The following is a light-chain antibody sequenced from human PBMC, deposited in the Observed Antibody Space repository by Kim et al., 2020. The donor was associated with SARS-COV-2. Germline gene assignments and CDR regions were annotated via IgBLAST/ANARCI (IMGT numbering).Light chain of an antibody. CDR2: SND. CDR1: SSNIGTNT. CDR3: AAWDDSLNGVV. Sequence: GQRVTISCSGSSSNIGTNTVNWYQLLPGTGPKLLIYSNDARPSGVPDRLSGSKSGTSASLAISGLQSDDEADYYCAAWDDSLNGVVFGGGTQLTVL. V-gene: IGLV1-44*01. J-gene: IGLJ2*01.